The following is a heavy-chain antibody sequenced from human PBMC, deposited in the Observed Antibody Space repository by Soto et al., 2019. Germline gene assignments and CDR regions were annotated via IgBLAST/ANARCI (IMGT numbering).Heavy chain of an antibody. V-gene: IGHV3-23*01. D-gene: IGHD2-15*01. J-gene: IGHJ4*02. CDR3: AKDVSSGGSPIPGY. CDR2: ISGSGGST. CDR1: GFTFSSYA. Sequence: PGGSLRLSCAASGFTFSSYAMSWVRQAPGKGLEWVSAISGSGGSTYYADSVKGRFTIYRDNSKNTLYLQMNSLRAEDTAVYYCAKDVSSGGSPIPGYWGQGTLVTVSS.